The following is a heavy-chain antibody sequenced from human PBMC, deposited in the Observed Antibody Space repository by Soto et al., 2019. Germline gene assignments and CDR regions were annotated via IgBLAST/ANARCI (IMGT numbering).Heavy chain of an antibody. CDR3: ARRLGSDYYMDV. CDR1: GNSFTNYW. J-gene: IGHJ6*03. CDR2: IYPGDSDT. D-gene: IGHD1-26*01. Sequence: GESLKISCKGPGNSFTNYWIGWVRQMPGKGLEWMGIIYPGDSDTRYSPSFQGQVTISADKSISTAYLQWSSLKASDTAIYYCARRLGSDYYMDVWGKRTTDTVSS. V-gene: IGHV5-51*01.